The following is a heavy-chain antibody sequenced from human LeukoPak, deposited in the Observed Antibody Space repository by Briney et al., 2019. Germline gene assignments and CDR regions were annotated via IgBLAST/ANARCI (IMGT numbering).Heavy chain of an antibody. CDR1: SASITSSPYY. D-gene: IGHD5-12*01. V-gene: IGHV4-39*07. CDR2: INHSGST. J-gene: IGHJ3*02. CDR3: ARIRRLRWLGRGAFDI. Sequence: PSETLSLTCTVSSASITSSPYYWSWIRQPPGKGLEWIGEINHSGSTNYNPSLKSRVTISVDTSKNQFSLKLSSVTAADTAVYYCARIRRLRWLGRGAFDIWGQGTMVTVSS.